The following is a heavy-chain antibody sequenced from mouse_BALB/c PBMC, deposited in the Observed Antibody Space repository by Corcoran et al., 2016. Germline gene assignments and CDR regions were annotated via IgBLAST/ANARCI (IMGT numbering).Heavy chain of an antibody. CDR1: GYSITSGYY. Sequence: DVQLQESGPGLVKPSQSLSLTCSVTGYSITSGYYWNWIRQFPGNKLEWMCYRSYDGSNNYNPTLKNLITITRDTSTNPFFLKLNFVTTEDTATYYCATLLRTFDYWGQGTTLTVSS. D-gene: IGHD1-2*01. CDR2: RSYDGSN. CDR3: ATLLRTFDY. V-gene: IGHV3-6*02. J-gene: IGHJ2*01.